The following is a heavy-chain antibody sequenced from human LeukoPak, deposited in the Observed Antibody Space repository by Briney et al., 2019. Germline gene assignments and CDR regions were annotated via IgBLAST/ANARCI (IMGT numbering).Heavy chain of an antibody. D-gene: IGHD3-22*01. J-gene: IGHJ3*02. V-gene: IGHV1-2*02. Sequence: ASVKVSCKASGYTFTGYYMHWVRQAPGQGLEWMGWINPNSGGTGYAQKFQGRVTMTRNTSISTAYMELSSLRSEDTAVYYCARDPITYYYDSSGYNAFDIWGQGTMVTVSS. CDR2: INPNSGGT. CDR1: GYTFTGYY. CDR3: ARDPITYYYDSSGYNAFDI.